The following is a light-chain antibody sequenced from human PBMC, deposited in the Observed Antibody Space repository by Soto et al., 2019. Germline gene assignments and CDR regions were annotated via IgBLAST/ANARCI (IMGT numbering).Light chain of an antibody. CDR3: QQYNTNPWT. CDR1: QSIRTW. J-gene: IGKJ1*01. V-gene: IGKV1-5*01. Sequence: DIQMTQSPSTLSASVGDRGTITCRASQSIRTWLAWYQQKPGKAPKLLIYDASSLKSGVPSRFSGGGSGTEFTLTISSLQPDDFSTYYCQQYNTNPWTFGQGTKVDIK. CDR2: DAS.